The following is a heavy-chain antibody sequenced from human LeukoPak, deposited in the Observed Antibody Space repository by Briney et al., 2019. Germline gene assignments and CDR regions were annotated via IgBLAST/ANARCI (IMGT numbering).Heavy chain of an antibody. V-gene: IGHV3-23*01. CDR1: GFTFSSYA. Sequence: PGGSLRLSCAASGFTFSSYAMSWVRQAPGKGLEWVSAISGSGGSTYYADSVKGRFTISRDNSKNTLYLQMNSLRAEDTAVYYCAKRRGVATTTYYFDYWGQGTLVTVSS. CDR2: ISGSGGST. J-gene: IGHJ4*02. CDR3: AKRRGVATTTYYFDY. D-gene: IGHD5-12*01.